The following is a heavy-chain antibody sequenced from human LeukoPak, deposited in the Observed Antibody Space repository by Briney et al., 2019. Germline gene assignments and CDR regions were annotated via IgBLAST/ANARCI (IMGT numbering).Heavy chain of an antibody. CDR3: AREGDPGYCSSTSCYGGYRNWFDP. D-gene: IGHD2-2*03. CDR1: GLTVSSNY. Sequence: GGSLRLSCAASGLTVSSNYMNWVRQAPGKGLEWVSVIYSDGNTYYADSVKGRFTISRDNSKNTLYLQMNSLRAEDTAVYYCAREGDPGYCSSTSCYGGYRNWFDPWGQGTLVTVSS. J-gene: IGHJ5*02. CDR2: IYSDGNT. V-gene: IGHV3-53*01.